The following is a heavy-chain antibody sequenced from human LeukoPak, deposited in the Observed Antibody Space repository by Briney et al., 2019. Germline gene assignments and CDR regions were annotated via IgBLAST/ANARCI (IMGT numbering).Heavy chain of an antibody. CDR2: INPNTGAT. D-gene: IGHD6-19*01. CDR3: ARDYHSSGWYLPDS. J-gene: IGHJ4*02. Sequence: ASVKVSCKASGYTFSDYYIHWVRQAPGQGLEWMGWINPNTGATSYAQKFQGRVTMTRDTPISTTYMDLSRLRSDDTAVYYCARDYHSSGWYLPDSWGQGTLVTVSS. CDR1: GYTFSDYY. V-gene: IGHV1-2*02.